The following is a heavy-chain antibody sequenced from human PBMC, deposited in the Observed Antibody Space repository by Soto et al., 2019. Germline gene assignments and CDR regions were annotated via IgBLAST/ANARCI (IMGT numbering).Heavy chain of an antibody. V-gene: IGHV5-51*01. Sequence: GESLKISCTGVGYSFTIYWIGWVRQMPGKGLEWMGIIYPGDSDTRYSPSFQGQVTISADKSITTAYLRWSSLKASDTAMYYCARGYCTTTICDPWFDPWGQGTLVTVSS. D-gene: IGHD2-2*01. CDR1: GYSFTIYW. CDR3: ARGYCTTTICDPWFDP. J-gene: IGHJ5*02. CDR2: IYPGDSDT.